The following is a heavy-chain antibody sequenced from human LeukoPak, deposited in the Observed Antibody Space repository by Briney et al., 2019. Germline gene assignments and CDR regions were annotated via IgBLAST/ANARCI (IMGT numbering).Heavy chain of an antibody. J-gene: IGHJ4*02. CDR3: ARVGGSGSYRVDY. Sequence: SETLSLTCTVSGGSISSGDYYWSWIRQPPGKGLEWIGSIYYSGSTYYNPSLKSRVTISVDTSKNQFSLKLSSVTAADTAVYYCARVGGSGSYRVDYWGQGTLVTVSS. CDR2: IYYSGST. V-gene: IGHV4-39*01. D-gene: IGHD3-10*01. CDR1: GGSISSGDYY.